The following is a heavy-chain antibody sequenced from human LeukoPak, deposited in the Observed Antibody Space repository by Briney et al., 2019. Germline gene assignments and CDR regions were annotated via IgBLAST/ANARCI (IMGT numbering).Heavy chain of an antibody. J-gene: IGHJ3*02. CDR3: AKPLGDPPTGGAFDI. CDR2: IRPDGSEE. CDR1: GFTFSSYW. V-gene: IGHV3-7*01. Sequence: GGSLRLSCAASGFTFSSYWMSWVRQAPGKGLEWVANIRPDGSEEYYLDSVKGRLTISRDNAKNSLYLQMNSLRGEDTAVYYCAKPLGDPPTGGAFDIWGQGTMVTVSS. D-gene: IGHD7-27*01.